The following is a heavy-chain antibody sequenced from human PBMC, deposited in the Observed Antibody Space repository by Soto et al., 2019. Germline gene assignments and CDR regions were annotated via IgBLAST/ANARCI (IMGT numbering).Heavy chain of an antibody. CDR3: ARARGSSQNLDT. D-gene: IGHD6-13*01. J-gene: IGHJ5*02. CDR1: GDSISSDY. V-gene: IGHV4-59*01. CDR2: TYYSGLT. Sequence: LSLTCTVSGDSISSDYWSWIRQPPGKGLEWIGYTYYSGLTNTNPSLKSRLTISVDTSKNQFSLRLTSVTAADTAVYYCARARGSSQNLDTWGQGTLVTVSS.